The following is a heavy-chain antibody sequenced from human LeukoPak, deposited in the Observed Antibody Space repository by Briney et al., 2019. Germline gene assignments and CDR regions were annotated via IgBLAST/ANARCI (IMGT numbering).Heavy chain of an antibody. D-gene: IGHD4-17*01. J-gene: IGHJ4*02. CDR3: AREHDYGDYSTGDLDY. V-gene: IGHV3-7*01. Sequence: PGGSLRLSCAASGFTFSSYWMSWVRQAPGKGLEWVANIKQDGSEKYYVDSVKGRFTISRDNAKNSLYLQMNSLRAEDTAVYYCAREHDYGDYSTGDLDYWGQGTLVTVSS. CDR1: GFTFSSYW. CDR2: IKQDGSEK.